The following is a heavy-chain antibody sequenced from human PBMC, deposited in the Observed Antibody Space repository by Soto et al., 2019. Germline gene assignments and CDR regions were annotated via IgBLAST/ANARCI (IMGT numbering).Heavy chain of an antibody. V-gene: IGHV4-34*01. D-gene: IGHD6-6*01. CDR3: ARDGVAARNYFDY. Sequence: KPSETLSLTCAVYGGSFSGYYWSWIRQPPGKGLEWIGEINHSGSTNYNPSLKSRVTISVDTSKNQFSLKLSSVTAADTAVYYCARDGVAARNYFDYWGQGTLVTVSS. CDR2: INHSGST. J-gene: IGHJ4*02. CDR1: GGSFSGYY.